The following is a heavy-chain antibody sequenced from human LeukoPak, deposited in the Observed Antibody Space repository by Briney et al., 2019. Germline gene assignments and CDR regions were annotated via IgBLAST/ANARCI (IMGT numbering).Heavy chain of an antibody. D-gene: IGHD3-22*01. J-gene: IGHJ5*02. CDR3: ARKLYYYDSSAAGWFDP. V-gene: IGHV3-7*01. CDR1: GFTFSTSW. Sequence: GGSLRLSCAASGFTFSTSWMTWVRQDPGKGLEWVANIKQDGSETYYVDSVKGRFTISRDNAKNSLYLQMNSLRAEDTAVYHCARKLYYYDSSAAGWFDPWGQGTLVTVSS. CDR2: IKQDGSET.